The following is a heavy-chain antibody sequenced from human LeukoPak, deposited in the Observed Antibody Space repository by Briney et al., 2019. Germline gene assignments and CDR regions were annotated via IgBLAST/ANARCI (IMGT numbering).Heavy chain of an antibody. CDR2: ISAYNGNT. V-gene: IGHV1-18*01. CDR3: ARDRGKYDSSDDYYYAYYFDY. CDR1: GYSFTTYG. Sequence: ASVKVSCKTSGYSFTTYGSTWVRQAPGQGLERMGWISAYNGNTIYAQKFQGRVTMTTDTSTSTAYMELRSLRSDDTAVYYCARDRGKYDSSDDYYYAYYFDYWGQGTLVTVSS. D-gene: IGHD3-22*01. J-gene: IGHJ4*02.